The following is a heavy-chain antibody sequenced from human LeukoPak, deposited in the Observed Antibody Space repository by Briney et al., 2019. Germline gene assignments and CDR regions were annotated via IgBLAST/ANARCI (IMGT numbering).Heavy chain of an antibody. CDR3: ARGWDTGYSYYGMDV. V-gene: IGHV4-59*01. D-gene: IGHD5-18*01. J-gene: IGHJ6*02. CDR1: GGSISGYY. Sequence: SETLSLTCTVSGGSISGYYWSWIRQPPGKGLEWIGYIYYSGSTNYSPSLKSRVTISVDTSNSQLSLKLSSVTAADTAVYYCARGWDTGYSYYGMDVWGQGTTVTVSS. CDR2: IYYSGST.